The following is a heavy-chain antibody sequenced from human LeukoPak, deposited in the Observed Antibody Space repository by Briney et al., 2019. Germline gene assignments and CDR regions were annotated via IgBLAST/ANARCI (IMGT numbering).Heavy chain of an antibody. CDR1: GGTFSSYA. CDR2: IIPIFGTA. Sequence: GASVKVSCKASGGTFSSYAISWVRQAPGQGLEWMGGIIPIFGTANYAQKFQGRVTITTDESTSTAYMELSSLRSEDTAVYYCARGDIVARGRHYYYYMDVWGKGTTVTVSS. CDR3: ARGDIVARGRHYYYYMDV. V-gene: IGHV1-69*05. J-gene: IGHJ6*03. D-gene: IGHD5-12*01.